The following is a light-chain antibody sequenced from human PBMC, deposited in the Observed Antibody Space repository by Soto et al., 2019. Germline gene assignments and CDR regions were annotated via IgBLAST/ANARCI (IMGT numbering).Light chain of an antibody. CDR1: SSDVGGYNY. CDR3: SSYTTSSTLVV. Sequence: QSVLTQPASVSGSPGQSITICCTGTSSDVGGYNYVSWYQHHPGKAPKLMIYDVSNRPSGVSHRFSGSKSGNTASLTISGLQAEDEADYYCSSYTTSSTLVVFGIGTKLTVL. V-gene: IGLV2-14*01. CDR2: DVS. J-gene: IGLJ1*01.